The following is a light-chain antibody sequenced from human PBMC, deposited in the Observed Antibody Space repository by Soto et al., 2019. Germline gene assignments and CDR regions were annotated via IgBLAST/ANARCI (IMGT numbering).Light chain of an antibody. J-gene: IGKJ2*01. Sequence: DDQMTQSPSSLSASVGDRVTITCRASQTISTYLNWYQQKPGKAPRLLIYDASSLLSGVPSRFSGSGSGTDFTLTIASLQPEDFSTYYCQQSDSTPYTFGQGTKVDI. CDR1: QTISTY. CDR2: DAS. CDR3: QQSDSTPYT. V-gene: IGKV1-39*01.